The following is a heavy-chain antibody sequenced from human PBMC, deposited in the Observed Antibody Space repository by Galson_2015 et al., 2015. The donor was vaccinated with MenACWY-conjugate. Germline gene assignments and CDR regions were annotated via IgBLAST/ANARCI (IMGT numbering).Heavy chain of an antibody. V-gene: IGHV3-48*04. CDR1: GFTFSSYS. Sequence: SLRLSCAASGFTFSSYSMNWVRQAPGKGLEWISFISRTSSSICYADSVKGRFTISRDNAKNSLFLQMSSLRAEDTAVYYCARELESGSSGYTPYGMDVWGQGTTVTVSS. J-gene: IGHJ6*02. D-gene: IGHD3-22*01. CDR3: ARELESGSSGYTPYGMDV. CDR2: ISRTSSSI.